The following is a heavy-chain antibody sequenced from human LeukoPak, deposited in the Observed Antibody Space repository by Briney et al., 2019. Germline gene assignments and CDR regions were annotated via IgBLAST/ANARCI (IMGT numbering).Heavy chain of an antibody. Sequence: SETLSLTCTVSGGSISSGGYYWSWIRQPPGKGLEWIGYIYHSGSTYYNPSLKSRVTISVDTSKNQFSLKLSSVTAADTAVYYCAFGGGRPGSFDYWGQGTLVTVSS. CDR2: IYHSGST. CDR3: AFGGGRPGSFDY. J-gene: IGHJ4*02. V-gene: IGHV4-30-2*01. CDR1: GGSISSGGYY. D-gene: IGHD3-10*01.